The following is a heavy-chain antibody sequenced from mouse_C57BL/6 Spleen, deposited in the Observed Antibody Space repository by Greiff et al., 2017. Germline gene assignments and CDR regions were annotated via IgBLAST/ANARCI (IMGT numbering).Heavy chain of an antibody. CDR1: GFTFSSYA. D-gene: IGHD1-1*01. J-gene: IGHJ3*01. CDR3: TRGDGSRGWFAY. CDR2: ISSGGDYI. V-gene: IGHV5-9-1*02. Sequence: EVKLQESGEGLVKPGGSLKLSCAASGFTFSSYAMSWVRQTPEKRLEWVAYISSGGDYIYYADTVKGRFTISRDNARNTLYLQMSSLKSEDTAMYYCTRGDGSRGWFAYWGQGTLVTVSA.